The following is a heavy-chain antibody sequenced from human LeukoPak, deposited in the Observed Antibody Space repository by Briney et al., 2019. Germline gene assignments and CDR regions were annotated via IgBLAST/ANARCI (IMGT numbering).Heavy chain of an antibody. CDR2: IRYDGNNK. D-gene: IGHD5-12*01. J-gene: IGHJ4*01. Sequence: PGGSLRLSCAASGLTFSTYGMHWVRQAPGKGLEWVAFIRYDGNNKFYADSVKGRFTISRDNSKNTLYLQMNSLRPEDTALYYCAKGHTYRYSGYNSFDYWGQGTLVTVSS. CDR3: AKGHTYRYSGYNSFDY. CDR1: GLTFSTYG. V-gene: IGHV3-30*02.